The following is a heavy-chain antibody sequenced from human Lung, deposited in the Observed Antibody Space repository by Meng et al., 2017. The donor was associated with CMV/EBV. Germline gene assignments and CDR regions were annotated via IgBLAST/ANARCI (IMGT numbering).Heavy chain of an antibody. D-gene: IGHD3-10*01. CDR3: ARDRWCYGSGNYYPFDF. Sequence: SXXVSXXASGYSFSSYGVNWVRQAPGQGLEWLGWISAYNGNTNYAQKFEGRVTMTTDTSTSTAYMELRSLRSDDTAVYYCARDRWCYGSGNYYPFDFWGQGTXVTVAS. J-gene: IGHJ4*02. CDR2: ISAYNGNT. V-gene: IGHV1-18*01. CDR1: GYSFSSYG.